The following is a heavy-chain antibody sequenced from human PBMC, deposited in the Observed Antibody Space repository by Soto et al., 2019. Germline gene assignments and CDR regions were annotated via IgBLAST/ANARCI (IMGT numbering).Heavy chain of an antibody. CDR1: GFRFDDYG. CDR2: ISRDSRSI. Sequence: LRLSCEVSGFRFDDYGMHWVRQAPGKGLEWIAGISRDSRSISYGASMKGRFTISRDNAKNSLYLQLNSLRADDTAFYYCVKAALTTVAYYFDYWGQGALVTVSS. CDR3: VKAALTTVAYYFDY. D-gene: IGHD4-17*01. V-gene: IGHV3-9*01. J-gene: IGHJ4*02.